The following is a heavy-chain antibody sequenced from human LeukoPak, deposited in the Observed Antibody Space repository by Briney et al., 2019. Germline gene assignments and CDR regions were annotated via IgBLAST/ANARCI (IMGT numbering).Heavy chain of an antibody. V-gene: IGHV3-9*01. D-gene: IGHD3-10*01. CDR1: GFTFDDYA. Sequence: GGSLRLSCAASGFTFDDYAMHWVRQAPGKGLEWVSGISWNSGSIGYADSVKGRFTVSRDNAKNSLYLQMNSLRAEDTALYYCAKVGPALSQYFDYWGQGTLVTVSS. CDR3: AKVGPALSQYFDY. CDR2: ISWNSGSI. J-gene: IGHJ4*02.